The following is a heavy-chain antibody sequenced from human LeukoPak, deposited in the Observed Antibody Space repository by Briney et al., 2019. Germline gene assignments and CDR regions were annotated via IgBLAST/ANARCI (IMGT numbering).Heavy chain of an antibody. V-gene: IGHV4-34*01. CDR3: ARGSGDVVVVAAARLPGNWFDP. Sequence: PSETLSLTCVVYGGSFSGYYWSWIRQPPGKELEWIGEINHSGSTYYNPSLKSRVTISVDTSKNQFSLKLSSVTAADTAVYYCARGSGDVVVVAAARLPGNWFDPWGQGTLVTVSS. CDR1: GGSFSGYY. D-gene: IGHD2-15*01. J-gene: IGHJ5*02. CDR2: INHSGST.